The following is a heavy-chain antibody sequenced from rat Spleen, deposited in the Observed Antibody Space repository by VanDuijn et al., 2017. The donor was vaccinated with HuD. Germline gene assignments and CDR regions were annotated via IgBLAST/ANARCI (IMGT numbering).Heavy chain of an antibody. CDR2: IWGDGST. Sequence: QVQLKESGPGLVQPSQTLSLTCTVSGFSLTSYSVHWVRQPPGEGLEWMGGIWGDGSTDYNSALKSRLSISKDTSKSQVFLKMNSLQTEDTAIYYCTRSTIAAPHYWGQGVMVTVSS. D-gene: IGHD1-2*01. J-gene: IGHJ2*01. CDR3: TRSTIAAPHY. CDR1: GFSLTSYS. V-gene: IGHV2-1*01.